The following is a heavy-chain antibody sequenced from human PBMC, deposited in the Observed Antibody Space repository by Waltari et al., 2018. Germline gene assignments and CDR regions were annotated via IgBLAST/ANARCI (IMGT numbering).Heavy chain of an antibody. D-gene: IGHD4-17*01. V-gene: IGHV4-34*01. Sequence: QVQLQQWGAGLLKPSETLSLTCAVYGGSFSGYYWSWIRQPPGKGLEWIGEINHSGSTNYNPSLKIRVTISVDTSKNQFSLKLSSVTAADTAVYYCASRVTTRHYYYYYGMDVWGQGTTVTVSS. CDR3: ASRVTTRHYYYYYGMDV. CDR1: GGSFSGYY. J-gene: IGHJ6*02. CDR2: INHSGST.